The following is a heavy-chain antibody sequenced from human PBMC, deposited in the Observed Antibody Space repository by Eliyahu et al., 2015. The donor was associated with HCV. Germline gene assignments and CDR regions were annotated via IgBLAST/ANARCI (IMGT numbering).Heavy chain of an antibody. J-gene: IGHJ3*02. CDR1: GFTFSNAW. CDR2: IKSKTDGGTT. CDR3: TTDPTLEDIAAADAFDI. D-gene: IGHD6-25*01. V-gene: IGHV3-15*01. Sequence: EVQLVESGGGLVKPGGSLRLSCXASGFTFSNAWMSXVRQAPGKGLXWVGRIKSKTDGGTTDYAAPVKGRFTISRDDSKNTLYLQMNSLKTEDTAVYYCTTDPTLEDIAAADAFDIWGQGTMVTVSS.